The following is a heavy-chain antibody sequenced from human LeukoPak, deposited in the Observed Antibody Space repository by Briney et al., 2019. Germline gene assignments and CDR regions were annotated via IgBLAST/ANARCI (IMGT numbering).Heavy chain of an antibody. Sequence: PGGSLRLSCAASGFTFSDYYMTWIRQAPGKGLEWVSYISSSGNTIYYADSVKGRFTISRDNAENSLYLQMNSLRAEDTAVYYCARDSSYMVRGVIINAFDIWGQGTMVTVSS. CDR1: GFTFSDYY. V-gene: IGHV3-11*01. CDR2: ISSSGNTI. CDR3: ARDSSYMVRGVIINAFDI. J-gene: IGHJ3*02. D-gene: IGHD3-10*01.